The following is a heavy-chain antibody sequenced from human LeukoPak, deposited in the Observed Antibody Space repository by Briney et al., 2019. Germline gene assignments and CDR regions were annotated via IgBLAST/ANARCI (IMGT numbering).Heavy chain of an antibody. CDR1: GFTFTNYA. Sequence: GGSLRLSCAASGFTFTNYAMHWVRQAPGKGLEWVALKSYDGNDKYYADSVKGRFTISRDNSKNTLYLQMNSLRTDDSAVYYCTKDRTASADDDDYWGQGSLVTVSS. D-gene: IGHD1-1*01. CDR3: TKDRTASADDDDY. J-gene: IGHJ4*02. V-gene: IGHV3-30*04. CDR2: KSYDGNDK.